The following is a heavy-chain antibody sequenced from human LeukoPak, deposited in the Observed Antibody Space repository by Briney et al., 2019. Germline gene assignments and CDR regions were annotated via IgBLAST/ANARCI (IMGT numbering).Heavy chain of an antibody. CDR2: IYYSGSA. Sequence: PSETLSLTCTVSGGSISSGGYYWSWIRQPPGKELEWIGYIYYSGSANYNPSLKSRVTISVDTSKNQFSLRLTSVTAADTAVYYCATLTTVVTASYFDYWGQGTLVTVSS. D-gene: IGHD4-23*01. V-gene: IGHV4-61*08. J-gene: IGHJ4*02. CDR1: GGSISSGGYY. CDR3: ATLTTVVTASYFDY.